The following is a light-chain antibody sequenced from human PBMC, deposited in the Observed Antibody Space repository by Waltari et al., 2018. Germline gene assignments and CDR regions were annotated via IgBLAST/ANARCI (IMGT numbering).Light chain of an antibody. V-gene: IGLV1-51*01. CDR3: ATWDNSLTAVV. CDR2: HNN. CDR1: SSNIGNYF. Sequence: QSVLTQPPSVSAAPGQKVTISCSGSSSNIGNYFVSWYPQLPGATPKLLIYHNNKRPSGIPDRFSASKSGTSATLDITGLQIGDEADYYCATWDNSLTAVVFGGGTKLTVL. J-gene: IGLJ2*01.